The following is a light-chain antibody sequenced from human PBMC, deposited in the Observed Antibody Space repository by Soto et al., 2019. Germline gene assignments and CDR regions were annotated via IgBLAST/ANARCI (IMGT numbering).Light chain of an antibody. Sequence: QSVLTQPPSVSGAPGQRVTISCTGSSSNIGAGYDVHWYQQLPGTAPKLLIYGNSNRPSGVPDRFSGSKSGTSASLAITGLQAEDEADYYCPSYDSSFWVFGGGTQLTVL. V-gene: IGLV1-40*01. CDR2: GNS. CDR1: SSNIGAGYD. J-gene: IGLJ3*02. CDR3: PSYDSSFWV.